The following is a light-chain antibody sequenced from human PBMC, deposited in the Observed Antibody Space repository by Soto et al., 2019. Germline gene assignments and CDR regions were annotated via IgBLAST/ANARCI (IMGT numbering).Light chain of an antibody. CDR2: DAS. V-gene: IGKV3-11*01. J-gene: IGKJ5*01. CDR1: QSVTSSY. Sequence: EIVLTQSPGTLSLSPGERVTLSCRASQSVTSSYIAWYQQKSGQAPRLLICDASNRATGIPARFSGSGSGTDFTLTISSLEPEDFAVYYCQQRSNWPPRSTFGQGTRLEIK. CDR3: QQRSNWPPRST.